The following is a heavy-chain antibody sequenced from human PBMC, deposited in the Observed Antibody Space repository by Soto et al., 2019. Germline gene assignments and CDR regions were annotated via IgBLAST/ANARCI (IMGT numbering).Heavy chain of an antibody. Sequence: EVQLVETGGGSIQPGGSLRLSCAASGFTVSDNYMSWVRQAPGKGLEWVSVIYSGGSTYYADSVKGRFTISRDNSKNTRYLQMTSLRVEDTAGYYCARVEHVGALNPSKYYFGYWGQGTLVTVSS. CDR3: ARVEHVGALNPSKYYFGY. CDR2: IYSGGST. D-gene: IGHD1-26*01. V-gene: IGHV3-53*02. CDR1: GFTVSDNY. J-gene: IGHJ4*02.